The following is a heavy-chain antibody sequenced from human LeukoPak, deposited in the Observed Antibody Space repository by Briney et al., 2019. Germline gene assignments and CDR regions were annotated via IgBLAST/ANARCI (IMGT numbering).Heavy chain of an antibody. J-gene: IGHJ5*02. CDR1: GFTFSSYA. D-gene: IGHD3-16*02. V-gene: IGHV3-23*01. CDR2: ISGSGGST. CDR3: AKTPSLWWFDP. Sequence: GGSLRLSCAASGFTFSSYAMSWVRQAPGKGLEWVSSISGSGGSTYYADSVRGRFTISRDNSNNTLYLQINSLRAEDTAVYYCAKTPSLWWFDPWGQGTLVTVSS.